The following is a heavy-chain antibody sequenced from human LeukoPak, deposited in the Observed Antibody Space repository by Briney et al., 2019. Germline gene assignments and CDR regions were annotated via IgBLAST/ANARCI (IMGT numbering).Heavy chain of an antibody. V-gene: IGHV3-7*01. D-gene: IGHD6-13*01. CDR1: GFTFSSYW. J-gene: IGHJ4*02. Sequence: GGSLRLSCAASGFTFSSYWMSWVRQAPGKGLEWVANIKQDGSEKYYVDSVKGRFTISRDNAKNSLYLQMNSLRAEDTAVYYCARESLPGIAAAGTPGIDYWGQGTLVTVSS. CDR3: ARESLPGIAAAGTPGIDY. CDR2: IKQDGSEK.